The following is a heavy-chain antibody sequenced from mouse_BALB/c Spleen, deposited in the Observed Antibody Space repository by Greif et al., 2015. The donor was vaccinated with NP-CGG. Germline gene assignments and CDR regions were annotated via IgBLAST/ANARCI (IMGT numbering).Heavy chain of an antibody. J-gene: IGHJ4*01. V-gene: IGHV1S22*01. Sequence: LQQPGSELVRPGASVKLSCKASGYTFTSYWMHWVKQRPGQGLEWIGNIYPGSGSTNYDEKFKSKATLTVDTSSXTAYMQLSSLTSEDSAVYYCTRWGGNAMDYWGQGTSVTVSS. CDR3: TRWGGNAMDY. D-gene: IGHD1-1*02. CDR2: IYPGSGST. CDR1: GYTFTSYW.